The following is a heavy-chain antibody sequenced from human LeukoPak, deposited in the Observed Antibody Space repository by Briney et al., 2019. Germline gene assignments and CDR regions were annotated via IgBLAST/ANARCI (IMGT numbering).Heavy chain of an antibody. J-gene: IGHJ4*02. D-gene: IGHD6-19*01. V-gene: IGHV4-31*03. CDR3: ASLAVAGRIDY. Sequence: SETLSLTCTVSGGSISSGGYYWSWIRQHPGKGLEWIGYIYYSGSTYYNPSLKSRVTISVDTSKNQFSLKLSSVTAADTAVYYCASLAVAGRIDYWGQGTLVTVSS. CDR1: GGSISSGGYY. CDR2: IYYSGST.